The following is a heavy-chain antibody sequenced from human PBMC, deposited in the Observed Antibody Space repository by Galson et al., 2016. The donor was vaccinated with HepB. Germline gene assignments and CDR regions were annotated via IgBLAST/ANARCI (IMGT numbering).Heavy chain of an antibody. J-gene: IGHJ4*02. CDR1: GFTVGSYT. CDR2: MSYNGHFN. D-gene: IGHD6-13*01. Sequence: SLRLSCAASGFTVGSYTMHRVRQAPGKGLEWVALMSYNGHFNYYAESVRGRFTISRDNAKNSVYLQMNTLRAEDTAVYYCARFLDNPARMSSSWYVAFSIWGQGTLVTVSS. CDR3: ARFLDNPARMSSSWYVAFSI. V-gene: IGHV3-30*04.